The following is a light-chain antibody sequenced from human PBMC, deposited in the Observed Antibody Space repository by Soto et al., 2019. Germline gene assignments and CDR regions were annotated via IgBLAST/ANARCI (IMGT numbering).Light chain of an antibody. CDR3: QQSYNTPIT. Sequence: DIQMTRYPSSLSASLGDRVTITCRASQSISTYLNWYQQKRGKAPPLLIYAASSLHSGVPSRFSGSRSGTDFTLTINSLQPEDFATYYCQQSYNTPITFGQGTRLEIK. CDR2: AAS. CDR1: QSISTY. V-gene: IGKV1-39*01. J-gene: IGKJ5*01.